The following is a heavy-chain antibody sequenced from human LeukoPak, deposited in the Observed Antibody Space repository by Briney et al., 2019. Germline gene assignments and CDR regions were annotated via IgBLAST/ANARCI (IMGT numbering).Heavy chain of an antibody. CDR3: ARDLVFRGSFPYYLDY. CDR1: GFTFSSYG. J-gene: IGHJ4*02. V-gene: IGHV3-30*02. D-gene: IGHD1-26*01. Sequence: PGGSLRLSCAASGFTFSSYGMNWVRLAPGKGLEWVTSIRYDGTNKYYADSVKGRFTISRGNSKNTVYLQMSSLRAEDTAVYYCARDLVFRGSFPYYLDYWGQGTLVTVSS. CDR2: IRYDGTNK.